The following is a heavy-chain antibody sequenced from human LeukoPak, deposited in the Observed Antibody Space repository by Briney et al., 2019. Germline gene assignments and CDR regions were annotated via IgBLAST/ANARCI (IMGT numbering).Heavy chain of an antibody. V-gene: IGHV1-8*01. J-gene: IGHJ5*02. CDR2: MNPNSGNT. CDR1: GYTFTSYD. D-gene: IGHD6-13*01. Sequence: ASVKVSCTASGYTFTSYDINWVRQATGQGLEWMGWMNPNSGNTGYAQKFQGRVTMTRNTSISTAYMELSSLRSEDTAVYYCARVPAAAGRNWFDPWGQGTLVTVSS. CDR3: ARVPAAAGRNWFDP.